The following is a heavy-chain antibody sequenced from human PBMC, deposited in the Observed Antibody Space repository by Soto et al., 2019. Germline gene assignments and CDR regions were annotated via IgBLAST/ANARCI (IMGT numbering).Heavy chain of an antibody. CDR3: ARRDCVGGTCYSSAGSFYYYMDV. V-gene: IGHV3-74*01. J-gene: IGHJ6*03. Sequence: EVQLVESGGGLVQPGGSRRLSCAASGFTFGNYWMYWVRQATGKGLVWVSRINSDGSVSSYADSVKGRLTISRDNVKTTLYLQMDSLIVEDKAVYYCARRDCVGGTCYSSAGSFYYYMDVWGKGTTVTVFS. D-gene: IGHD2-15*01. CDR1: GFTFGNYW. CDR2: INSDGSVS.